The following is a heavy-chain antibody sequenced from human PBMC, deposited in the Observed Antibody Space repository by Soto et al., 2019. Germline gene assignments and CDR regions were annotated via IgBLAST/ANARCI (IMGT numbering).Heavy chain of an antibody. V-gene: IGHV4-59*08. CDR3: ARHRASGGGMDV. D-gene: IGHD3-10*01. J-gene: IGHJ6*02. CDR2: IYFSGNT. Sequence: QVQLQESGPGLVKPSETLSLTCTVSGGSISGYYWSWIRQPPGKGLEWIGYIYFSGNTNYHPSLKRRVAISVDTSQNQFSLKLSSATAADTAVYYCARHRASGGGMDVWGQGTTVTVSS. CDR1: GGSISGYY.